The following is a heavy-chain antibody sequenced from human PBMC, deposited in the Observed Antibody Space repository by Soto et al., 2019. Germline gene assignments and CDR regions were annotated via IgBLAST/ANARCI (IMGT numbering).Heavy chain of an antibody. J-gene: IGHJ4*02. CDR3: ARSYYYGSGSYFFDY. Sequence: ASVKVSCKXSGYTFTSYYMHWVRQAPGQGLEWMGIINPSGGSTSYAQKFQGRVTMTRDTSTSTVYMELSSLRSEDTAVYYCARSYYYGSGSYFFDYWGQGTLVTVSS. D-gene: IGHD3-10*01. CDR2: INPSGGST. CDR1: GYTFTSYY. V-gene: IGHV1-46*01.